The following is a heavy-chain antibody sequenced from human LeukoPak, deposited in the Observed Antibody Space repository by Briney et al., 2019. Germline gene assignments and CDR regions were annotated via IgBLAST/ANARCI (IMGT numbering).Heavy chain of an antibody. J-gene: IGHJ4*02. CDR3: AKDSGRRFFGMTY. CDR2: INTATGNT. D-gene: IGHD3-3*01. CDR1: GYIFTTYA. V-gene: IGHV1-3*04. Sequence: ASVKVSCKASGYIFTTYAIHWVRQTPGQRLEWMGWINTATGNTQNSQKLQGRDTITKDTSARTAYIDLSSGSYVDTARYYCAKDSGRRFFGMTYGGKGTLVSVSS.